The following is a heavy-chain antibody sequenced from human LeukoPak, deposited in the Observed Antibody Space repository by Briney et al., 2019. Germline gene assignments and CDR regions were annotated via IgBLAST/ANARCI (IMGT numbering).Heavy chain of an antibody. V-gene: IGHV3-30*04. J-gene: IGHJ4*02. CDR1: GFTFSTYA. CDR3: ARGYGDYAFDY. CDR2: ISYDGSSK. Sequence: PGGSLSLSCAASGFTFSTYAMHWVRQAPGKGLEWVAVISYDGSSKYYSDSVKGRFTISRDNSKNTLYLQMNSLRAEDTAVYYCARGYGDYAFDYWGQGTLVTVSS. D-gene: IGHD4-17*01.